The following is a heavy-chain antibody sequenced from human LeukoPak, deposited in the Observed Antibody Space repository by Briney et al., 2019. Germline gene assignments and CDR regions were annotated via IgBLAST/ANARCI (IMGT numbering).Heavy chain of an antibody. D-gene: IGHD3-10*01. CDR3: ARGRGEGRGISMVRGVRAPSYNWFDP. Sequence: SETLSLTCAVYGGSFSGYYWSWIRQPPGKGLEWIGEINHSGSTNYNPSLKSRVTISVDTSKNQFSLKLSSVTAADTAVYYCARGRGEGRGISMVRGVRAPSYNWFDPWGHGTLVTVSS. CDR1: GGSFSGYY. CDR2: INHSGST. V-gene: IGHV4-34*01. J-gene: IGHJ5*02.